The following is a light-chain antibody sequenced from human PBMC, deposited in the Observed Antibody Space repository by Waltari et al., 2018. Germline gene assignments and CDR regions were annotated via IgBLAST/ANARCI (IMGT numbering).Light chain of an antibody. CDR2: DAS. V-gene: IGKV3-11*01. Sequence: EIVFTPSPATLSLSPGEGATLSCRASQSVSSQLVWYQQKRGQAPRLLIYDASNRATGIPARFSGSGSGTDFTLTISSLEPEDFAVYYCQQCNNSPPTFGQGTKVEIK. CDR3: QQCNNSPPT. CDR1: QSVSSQ. J-gene: IGKJ1*01.